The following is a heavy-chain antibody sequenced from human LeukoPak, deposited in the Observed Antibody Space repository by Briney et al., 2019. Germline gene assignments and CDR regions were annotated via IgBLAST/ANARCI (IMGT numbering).Heavy chain of an antibody. D-gene: IGHD1-26*01. V-gene: IGHV3-48*01. CDR3: ASQRSVGATYAFDI. Sequence: TGGSLRLSCAVSGFTFSSYSMNWVRRAPGKGLEWVSYIGSSVSTRYYADSVKGRFTISRDNGKHSLYLQMNSLRAEDTAVYYCASQRSVGATYAFDIWGQGTLVTVSS. CDR1: GFTFSSYS. J-gene: IGHJ3*02. CDR2: IGSSVSTR.